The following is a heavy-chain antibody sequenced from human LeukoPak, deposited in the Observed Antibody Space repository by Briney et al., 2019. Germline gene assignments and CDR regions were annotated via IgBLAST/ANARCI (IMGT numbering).Heavy chain of an antibody. J-gene: IGHJ3*02. CDR1: GFRVSGYD. Sequence: GGSLRLSCAASGFRVSGYDLNWIRQAPGKGLEWIAYISISSSNIHYADSVRGRFTISRDNANNSLYLQLSSLRVEDTAVYYCAGRGWFDAFDIWGQGTMVTVSS. CDR3: AGRGWFDAFDI. D-gene: IGHD6-19*01. V-gene: IGHV3-11*06. CDR2: ISISSSNI.